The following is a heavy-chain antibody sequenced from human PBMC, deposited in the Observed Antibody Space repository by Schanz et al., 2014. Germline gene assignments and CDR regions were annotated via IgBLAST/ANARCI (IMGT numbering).Heavy chain of an antibody. CDR3: VRDKAAALADHFDY. D-gene: IGHD2-15*01. J-gene: IGHJ4*02. CDR2: ISYDGSNK. V-gene: IGHV3-30*03. CDR1: GFIFSTYG. Sequence: QVQLVESGGGVVQPGRSLRLSCAASGFIFSTYGMHWVRQAPGKGLEWVAVISYDGSNKYYADSVKGRFTISRDNTKNSLYLQMTGLRGEDTAFYYCVRDKAAALADHFDYWGQGTLVTVSS.